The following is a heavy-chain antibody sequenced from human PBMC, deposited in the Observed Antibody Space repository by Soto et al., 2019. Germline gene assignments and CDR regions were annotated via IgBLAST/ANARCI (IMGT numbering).Heavy chain of an antibody. D-gene: IGHD2-2*01. J-gene: IGHJ3*02. CDR3: ARRDCSSTSCYIDDAFDI. CDR2: IYPGDSDT. Sequence: GESLKISCKGSGYSFTSYWIDWVRQMPGKGLEWMGIIYPGDSDTRYSPSFQGQVTISADKSISTAYLQWSSLKASDTAMYYCARRDCSSTSCYIDDAFDIWGQGTMVTVSS. CDR1: GYSFTSYW. V-gene: IGHV5-51*01.